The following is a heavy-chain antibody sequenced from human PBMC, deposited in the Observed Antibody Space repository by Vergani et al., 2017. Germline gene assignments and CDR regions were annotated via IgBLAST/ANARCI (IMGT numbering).Heavy chain of an antibody. V-gene: IGHV3-23*01. J-gene: IGHJ6*04. CDR3: AKARDPNCKGGKCYSYYYGLDL. Sequence: EVHLLESGGGQVEAGGSLRLSCVASGFTFSNSAMSWVRQTSGKGLEWVSAISGHGDRTYYADSVKGRFTSSRDNSKDTLYLQMNSLRVEDTAIYYCAKARDPNCKGGKCYSYYYGLDLWGKGTTVTVSS. CDR1: GFTFSNSA. D-gene: IGHD4-23*01. CDR2: ISGHGDRT.